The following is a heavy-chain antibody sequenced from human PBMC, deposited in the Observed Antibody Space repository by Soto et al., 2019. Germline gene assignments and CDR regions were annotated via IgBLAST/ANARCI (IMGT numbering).Heavy chain of an antibody. V-gene: IGHV4-4*02. D-gene: IGHD6-13*01. CDR2: IYHSGST. CDR3: ARGQLVAFDL. J-gene: IGHJ3*01. CDR1: GGSISSSNW. Sequence: QVQLQESGPGLVKPSGTLSLTCAVSGGSISSSNWWSWVRQPPGKGLAWIGEIYHSGSTNYNPSHQRRVTLSVDKSKSQFSLKLSSVTAADTAVYYCARGQLVAFDLWGQGTMVTVSS.